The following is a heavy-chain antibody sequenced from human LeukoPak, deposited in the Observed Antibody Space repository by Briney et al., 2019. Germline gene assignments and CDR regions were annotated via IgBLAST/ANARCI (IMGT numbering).Heavy chain of an antibody. CDR1: GGSFSGFH. CDR3: ARALSV. Sequence: SETLSLTCAVYGGSFSGFHWSWIRQPPGKGLEWIGEINHSGSTSYKPSLKSRVTISINTSKKQFSLKLSSVTAADTAVYYCARALSVWGQRTLVTVSS. CDR2: INHSGST. J-gene: IGHJ4*02. V-gene: IGHV4-34*01.